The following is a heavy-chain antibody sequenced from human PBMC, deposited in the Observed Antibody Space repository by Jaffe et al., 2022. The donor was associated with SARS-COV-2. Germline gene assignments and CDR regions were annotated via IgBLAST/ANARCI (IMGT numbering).Heavy chain of an antibody. V-gene: IGHV3-33*01. J-gene: IGHJ4*02. D-gene: IGHD6-13*01. CDR2: IWYDGSNK. CDR3: ARDNLSWLYYFDY. Sequence: QVQLVESGGGVVQPGRSLRLSCAASGFTFSSYGMHWVRQAPGKGLEWVAVIWYDGSNKYYADSVKGRFTISRDNSKNTLYLQMNSLRAEDTAVYYCARDNLSWLYYFDYWGQGTLVTVSS. CDR1: GFTFSSYG.